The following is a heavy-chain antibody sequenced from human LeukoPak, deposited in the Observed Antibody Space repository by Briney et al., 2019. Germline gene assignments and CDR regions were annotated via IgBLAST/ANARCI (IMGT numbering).Heavy chain of an antibody. D-gene: IGHD3-10*01. CDR3: ARDRSMVRPRDAFDI. J-gene: IGHJ3*02. CDR1: GYSISSGYY. Sequence: SETLSLTCAVSGYSISSGYYWGWIRQPPGKGLEWLGSIYHSGSTYYNPSLKSRVTISVDTSKNQFSLKLSSVTAADTAVYYCARDRSMVRPRDAFDIWGQGTMVTVSS. V-gene: IGHV4-38-2*02. CDR2: IYHSGST.